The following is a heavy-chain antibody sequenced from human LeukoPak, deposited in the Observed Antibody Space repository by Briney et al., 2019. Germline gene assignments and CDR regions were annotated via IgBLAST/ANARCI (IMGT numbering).Heavy chain of an antibody. CDR2: INGDGRTT. CDR3: AKGPVRLRTDYYYYGMDV. J-gene: IGHJ6*02. V-gene: IGHV3-74*01. Sequence: PGGSLRLSCAVSGFTFSSHWMHWVRQGPGKGLVWVSRINGDGRTTSYADSMKGRFTISRDNAKKTLYLQMNSLRAEDTAVYYCAKGPVRLRTDYYYYGMDVWGQGTTVTVSS. CDR1: GFTFSSHW. D-gene: IGHD4-17*01.